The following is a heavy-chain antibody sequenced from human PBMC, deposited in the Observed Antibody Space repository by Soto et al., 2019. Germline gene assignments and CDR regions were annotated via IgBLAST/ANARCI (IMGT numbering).Heavy chain of an antibody. CDR3: VKGSGYYLHWFES. J-gene: IGHJ5*01. D-gene: IGHD3-3*01. CDR2: IYFSGST. Sequence: SETLSLTCSVSGGSISSSSYYWGWIRQPPGEGLEWIGSIYFSGSTYYNPSLKSRVTISVDTSKNQFSLKLSSVTAADTAFYYCVKGSGYYLHWFESWGQGTLVTVSS. CDR1: GGSISSSSYY. V-gene: IGHV4-39*01.